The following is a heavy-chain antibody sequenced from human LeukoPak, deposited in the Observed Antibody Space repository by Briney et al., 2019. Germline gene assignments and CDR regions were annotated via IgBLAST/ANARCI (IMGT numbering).Heavy chain of an antibody. D-gene: IGHD3-3*01. V-gene: IGHV1-69*05. CDR2: IIPIFGTA. J-gene: IGHJ5*02. Sequence: SVKVSCKASGGTFSSYAISWVRQAPGQGLEWMGGIIPIFGTANYAQKFQGRVTITTDESTSTAYMELSSLRSEDTAVYYCARKPGTTIFGSGWFDPWGQGTLVTVSS. CDR1: GGTFSSYA. CDR3: ARKPGTTIFGSGWFDP.